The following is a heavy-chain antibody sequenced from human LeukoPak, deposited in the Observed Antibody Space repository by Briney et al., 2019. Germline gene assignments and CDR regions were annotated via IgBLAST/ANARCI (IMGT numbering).Heavy chain of an antibody. V-gene: IGHV1-3*01. CDR1: GYTFTSYA. J-gene: IGHJ4*02. CDR2: INAGNGNT. Sequence: ASVKVSCKASGYTFTSYAMHWVRQAPGQRLEWMGWINAGNGNTKYSQEFQGRVTITRDTSASTAYMELSSLRADDTALYYCARDSFSSGWYYFDYWGQGTLVTVSS. CDR3: ARDSFSSGWYYFDY. D-gene: IGHD6-19*01.